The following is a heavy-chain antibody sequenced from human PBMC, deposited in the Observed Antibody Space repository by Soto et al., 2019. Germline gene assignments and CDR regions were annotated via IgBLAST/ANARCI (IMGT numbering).Heavy chain of an antibody. CDR2: IFYSGRT. J-gene: IGHJ5*02. CDR3: ARQCVVVPGVDNSYAL. D-gene: IGHD3-10*01. CDR1: GGSISSSC. V-gene: IGHV4-59*08. Sequence: PSETLSLTCTVSGGSISSSCWRWIRQPPGKGLEWIGYIFYSGRTNYNPSLKGRGTVSLDTSKNQFSLKLSSVTAADTAVYYCARQCVVVPGVDNSYALWLQGAL.